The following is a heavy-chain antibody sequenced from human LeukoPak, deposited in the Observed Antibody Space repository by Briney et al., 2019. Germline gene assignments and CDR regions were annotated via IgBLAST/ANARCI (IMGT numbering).Heavy chain of an antibody. D-gene: IGHD4/OR15-4a*01. Sequence: ASVKVSCKASGGTFSSYAISWVRQAPGQGLEWMGWISAYNGNTNYAQKPQGRVTMTTDTSMSTAYMELRSLRSDDTAVYYCARTEYGGPERSYYYYYMDVWGKGTTVTVSS. V-gene: IGHV1-18*01. CDR2: ISAYNGNT. CDR1: GGTFSSYA. CDR3: ARTEYGGPERSYYYYYMDV. J-gene: IGHJ6*03.